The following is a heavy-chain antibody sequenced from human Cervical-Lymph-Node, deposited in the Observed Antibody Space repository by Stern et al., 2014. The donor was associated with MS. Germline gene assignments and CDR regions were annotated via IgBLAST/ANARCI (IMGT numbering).Heavy chain of an antibody. CDR3: ARDRGSHSDY. J-gene: IGHJ4*02. V-gene: IGHV1-2*02. Sequence: VQLVQSGAEVKKPGASVKVSCKASGYSFTAYFIHWVRQAPGQGLEWMGWISTDTGGDNYAQRFQGRVTMTRDTSISTTYMELSRLRSDDTAVYYCARDRGSHSDYWGQGTLVTVSS. CDR1: GYSFTAYF. D-gene: IGHD1-26*01. CDR2: ISTDTGGD.